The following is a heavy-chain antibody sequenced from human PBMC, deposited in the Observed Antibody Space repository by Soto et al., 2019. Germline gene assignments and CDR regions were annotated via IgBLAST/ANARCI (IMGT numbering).Heavy chain of an antibody. CDR1: GFTFSSYA. CDR3: ARDRLGGSGLRGFGMDV. CDR2: ISYDGSNK. D-gene: IGHD3-16*01. J-gene: IGHJ6*02. V-gene: IGHV3-30-3*01. Sequence: GGSLRLSCAASGFTFSSYAMPWVRQAPGKGLERVAVISYDGSNKYYADSVKGRFTISRDNSKNTLYLQMNSLRAEDTAVYYCARDRLGGSGLRGFGMDVWGQGTTVTVSS.